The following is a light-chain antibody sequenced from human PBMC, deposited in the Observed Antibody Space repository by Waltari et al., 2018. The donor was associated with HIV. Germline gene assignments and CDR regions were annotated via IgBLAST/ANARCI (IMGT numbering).Light chain of an antibody. J-gene: IGKJ3*01. CDR2: DAS. CDR1: QSVNNY. Sequence: EIVLTQSPATLSLSPGESATLSCRASQSVNNYLAWYQQKPGQAPRPLIYDASNRATGIPARFSGSGSGTDFTLTISSLESEDFAVYYCQQRAYWPITFGPGTKVDI. CDR3: QQRAYWPIT. V-gene: IGKV3-11*01.